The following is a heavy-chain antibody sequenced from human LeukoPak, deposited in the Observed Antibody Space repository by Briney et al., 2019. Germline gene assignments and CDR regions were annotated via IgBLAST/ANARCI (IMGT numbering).Heavy chain of an antibody. J-gene: IGHJ3*02. V-gene: IGHV4-39*07. CDR3: ARDAPANIFGVADAFDI. D-gene: IGHD3-3*01. Sequence: SETLSLTCTVSGGSISSSSYYWAWIRQPPGKGLEWIGSIYYSGSTYYNPSLKSRVTISVDTSKNQFSLKLSSVTAADTAVYYCARDAPANIFGVADAFDIWGQGTMVTVSS. CDR2: IYYSGST. CDR1: GGSISSSSYY.